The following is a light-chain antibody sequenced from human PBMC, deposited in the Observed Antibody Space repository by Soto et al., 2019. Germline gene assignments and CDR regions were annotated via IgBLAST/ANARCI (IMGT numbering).Light chain of an antibody. CDR3: ISYTSSNTYV. CDR2: DIS. V-gene: IGLV2-14*03. J-gene: IGLJ1*01. CDR1: SSDVGAYLS. Sequence: QSALTQPASVSGSPGQSITISCTGTSSDVGAYLSVSWYRQHPGKAPKLIIYDISSRPSGVSNRFSASKSGNTASLTISGLQAEDEADYYCISYTSSNTYVFGTGTKVTVL.